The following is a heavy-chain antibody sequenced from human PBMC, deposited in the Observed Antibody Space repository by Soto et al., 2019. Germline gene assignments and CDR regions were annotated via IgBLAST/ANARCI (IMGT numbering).Heavy chain of an antibody. CDR2: ISAYNGNT. D-gene: IGHD6-13*01. CDR3: ARSLSLAAAATDY. V-gene: IGHV1-18*04. J-gene: IGHJ4*02. CDR1: GYTFTSYG. Sequence: QVQLMQSGAEVKKPGASVKVSCKASGYTFTSYGISWVRQAPGQGLEWMGWISAYNGNTNYAQKLQGRVTMTTDTSTSTAYRELRSLRSDDAAVYYCARSLSLAAAATDYWGQGTLVTVSS.